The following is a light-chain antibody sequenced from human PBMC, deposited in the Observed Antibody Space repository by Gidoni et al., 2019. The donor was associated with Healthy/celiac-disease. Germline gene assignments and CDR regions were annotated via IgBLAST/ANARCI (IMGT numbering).Light chain of an antibody. J-gene: IGKJ3*01. Sequence: EIVLTQSPGTLSLSPGERATLSGRASQSVSSSYLAWYQQKPGQAPRLLIYGASSRATGIPDRFSGSGSGTDFTLTISRLEPEDFAMYYCQQYGSSPPTFGPGTKVDIK. CDR1: QSVSSSY. CDR2: GAS. CDR3: QQYGSSPPT. V-gene: IGKV3-20*01.